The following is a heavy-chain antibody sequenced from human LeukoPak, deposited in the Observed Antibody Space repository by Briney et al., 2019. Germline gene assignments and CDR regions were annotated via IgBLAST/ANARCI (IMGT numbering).Heavy chain of an antibody. CDR3: ARDCFSSYCSSTSCSSFDY. J-gene: IGHJ4*02. V-gene: IGHV4-30-4*08. CDR2: IYYSGST. CDR1: GGSISSGDYY. D-gene: IGHD2-2*01. Sequence: SETLSLTCTVSGGSISSGDYYWSWIRQPPGKGLEWIGYIYYSGSTYYNPSLKSRVTISVDTSKNQFSLKLSSVTAADTAVYYCARDCFSSYCSSTSCSSFDYWGQGTLVTVSS.